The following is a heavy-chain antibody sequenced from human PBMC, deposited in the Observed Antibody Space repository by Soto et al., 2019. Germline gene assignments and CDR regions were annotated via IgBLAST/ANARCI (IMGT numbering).Heavy chain of an antibody. V-gene: IGHV3-11*04. CDR3: ARVDSSGSVVGVFDY. CDR2: IVGNSRTI. Sequence: QVQLVESGGGLVKPGGSLRLSCAASGFTFSDSYMSWIRQAPGKGLEWVSYIVGNSRTIYYSDSVKGRFTISRDNAKNSLYLQMNSLRAEDTAVYYCARVDSSGSVVGVFDYWGQGTLVTVSS. D-gene: IGHD6-19*01. CDR1: GFTFSDSY. J-gene: IGHJ4*02.